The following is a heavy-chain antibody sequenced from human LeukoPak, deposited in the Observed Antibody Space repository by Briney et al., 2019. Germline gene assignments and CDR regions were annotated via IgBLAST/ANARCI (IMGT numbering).Heavy chain of an antibody. J-gene: IGHJ3*02. CDR3: VRGYYDSSGSSNTFDI. V-gene: IGHV4-59*01. CDR1: GGSLSSSY. D-gene: IGHD3-22*01. CDR2: IHYSVNK. Sequence: SETLSLTRTVSGGSLSSSYWSWIRQPPGKGLEWIGYIHYSVNKNYTPTLRNRLTMSVDTSKNQFSLKLSSVTAAGTAVYYCVRGYYDSSGSSNTFDIWGQGTMVTVSS.